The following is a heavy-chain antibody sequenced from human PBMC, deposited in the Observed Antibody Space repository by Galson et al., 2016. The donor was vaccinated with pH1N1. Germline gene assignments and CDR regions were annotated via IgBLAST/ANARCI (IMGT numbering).Heavy chain of an antibody. Sequence: ETLSLTCSVSGDSMDTHYWTWLRQSPGRALAWIGYVSSSGTTNYNPSLRSRVSISLDKSQNQFSLTLTSVTAADTAVFFCARGRGWLVLDYWGQGIVVAVSS. CDR1: GDSMDTHY. V-gene: IGHV4-4*09. D-gene: IGHD6-19*01. CDR3: ARGRGWLVLDY. CDR2: VSSSGTT. J-gene: IGHJ4*02.